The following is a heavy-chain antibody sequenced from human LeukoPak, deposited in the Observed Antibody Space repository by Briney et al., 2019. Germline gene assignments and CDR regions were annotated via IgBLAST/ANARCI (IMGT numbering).Heavy chain of an antibody. CDR2: VYVNDAST. V-gene: IGHV1-46*01. CDR3: AREFPGGTRGFGY. Sequence: ASVKVSCKASGYTFASYSLHWVRQAPGQGLEWLGRVYVNDASTHYAQEFQGRVIITRDTSTYSVYMDLSSLRSEDTGVYYCAREFPGGTRGFGYWGQGSLVTVSS. D-gene: IGHD1-26*01. J-gene: IGHJ4*02. CDR1: GYTFASYS.